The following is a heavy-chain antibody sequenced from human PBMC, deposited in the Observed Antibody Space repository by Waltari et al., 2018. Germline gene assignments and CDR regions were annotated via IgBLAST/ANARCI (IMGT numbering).Heavy chain of an antibody. D-gene: IGHD3-3*01. Sequence: QVQLQESGPGLVKPSETLSLTCAVSGYSISSGYYWGWIRQPPGKGLEWIGSIYHSGSTYYNPALKSRVTISVDTSKNQFSLKLSSGTAADTAVYYCAKGNGAITIFGVVIPTGWFDPWGQGTLVTVSS. J-gene: IGHJ5*02. CDR1: GYSISSGYY. CDR3: AKGNGAITIFGVVIPTGWFDP. CDR2: IYHSGST. V-gene: IGHV4-38-2*01.